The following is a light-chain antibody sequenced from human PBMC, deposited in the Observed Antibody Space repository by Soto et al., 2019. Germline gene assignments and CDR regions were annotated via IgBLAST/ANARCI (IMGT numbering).Light chain of an antibody. J-gene: IGKJ3*01. CDR3: QQRSSWPFT. Sequence: EVVLTQSPATLSLSPGEGATLSSRASQSIGNYLAWYQQKPVQAPRLIIYATSNRATGIQARFSGSGSGTDVTLTISSLEPEDFAIYYCQQRSSWPFTFGPGTKVDIK. V-gene: IGKV3-11*01. CDR2: ATS. CDR1: QSIGNY.